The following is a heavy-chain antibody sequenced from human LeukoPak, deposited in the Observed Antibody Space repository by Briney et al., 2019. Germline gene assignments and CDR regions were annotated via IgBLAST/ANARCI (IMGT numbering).Heavy chain of an antibody. Sequence: ASVKVSCKASGFTFTGYYMHWVRQAPGQGLEWMGWINPNSGGTNYAQKFQGRVTMTRDTSISTAYMELSRLRSDDTAVYYCASLGKYYYDSSGQVSHFDYWGQGTLVTVSS. CDR2: INPNSGGT. J-gene: IGHJ4*02. CDR3: ASLGKYYYDSSGQVSHFDY. V-gene: IGHV1-2*02. CDR1: GFTFTGYY. D-gene: IGHD3-22*01.